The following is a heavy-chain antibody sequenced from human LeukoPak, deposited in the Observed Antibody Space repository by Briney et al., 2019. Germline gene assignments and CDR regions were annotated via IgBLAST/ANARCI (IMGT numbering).Heavy chain of an antibody. V-gene: IGHV3-33*03. J-gene: IGHJ4*02. CDR2: IWYDGSNK. D-gene: IGHD4-17*01. CDR1: GFTFSSYG. Sequence: GGSLRLSCAASGFTFSSYGMHWVRQAPGKGLEWVAVIWYDGSNKYYADSVKGRFTISRDNAKNTLYLQMNSLRAEDTAVYYCALYMTTVRRWGQGTLVTVSS. CDR3: ALYMTTVRR.